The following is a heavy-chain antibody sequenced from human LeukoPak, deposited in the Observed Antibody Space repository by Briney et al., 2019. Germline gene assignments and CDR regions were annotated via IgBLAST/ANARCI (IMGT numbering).Heavy chain of an antibody. CDR1: GYSFTNYW. V-gene: IGHV5-10-1*01. CDR3: ATGASKVTTDFANY. D-gene: IGHD4-17*01. J-gene: IGHJ4*02. Sequence: GESLKISCKGSGYSFTNYWISWVRQMPGKGLEWMGRIDPSDSYTKYSPSFEGHVTISVDKSISTAFLQWNSLKASDSAMYYCATGASKVTTDFANYWGQGTRVAVSS. CDR2: IDPSDSYT.